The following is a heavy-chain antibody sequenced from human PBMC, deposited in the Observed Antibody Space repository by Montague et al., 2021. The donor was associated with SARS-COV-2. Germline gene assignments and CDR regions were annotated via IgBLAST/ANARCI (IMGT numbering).Heavy chain of an antibody. V-gene: IGHV3-23*03. CDR1: GFTFSNSP. Sequence: SLRLSCAASGFTFSNSPMSWVRQAPGKGLDWVSVIHSAGRGTYYADSVQGRFTISRDNLKNTVYLQMNSLRDVDTALYYCAKAGDILAGYSLIKLDAWGQGTLVVVSS. CDR2: IHSAGRGT. CDR3: AKAGDILAGYSLIKLDA. D-gene: IGHD3-9*01. J-gene: IGHJ5*02.